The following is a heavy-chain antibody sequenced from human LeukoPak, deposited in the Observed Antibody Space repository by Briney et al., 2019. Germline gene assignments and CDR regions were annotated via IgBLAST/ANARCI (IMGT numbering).Heavy chain of an antibody. V-gene: IGHV4-4*02. Sequence: SGTLSLTCAVSGGSISRSNWWSWVRQPPGKGLEWIGEIYHSGSTNYNPSLKSRVTISVDKSKNQFSLKLSSVTAADTAVYYCARSNFLSGYDDPSRYYYGMDVWGQGTTVTVSS. CDR3: ARSNFLSGYDDPSRYYYGMDV. CDR2: IYHSGST. D-gene: IGHD5-12*01. J-gene: IGHJ6*02. CDR1: GGSISRSNW.